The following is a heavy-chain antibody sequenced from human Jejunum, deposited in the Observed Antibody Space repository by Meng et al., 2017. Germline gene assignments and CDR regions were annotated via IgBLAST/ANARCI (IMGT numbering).Heavy chain of an antibody. V-gene: IGHV4-4*02. CDR3: ARDWGCRDGSCFSGLLEY. D-gene: IGHD2-15*01. CDR2: MYHGGDT. CDR1: GGSISSSNR. Sequence: QLQLQESGPGLVKPSGTLSLTCGVSGGSISSSNRWSWVRQSPGKGLEWIGEMYHGGDTNYNPSLETRVTISTDTSRNEFSLKLRSVTAADTAVYYCARDWGCRDGSCFSGLLEYWGQGILVTV. J-gene: IGHJ4*02.